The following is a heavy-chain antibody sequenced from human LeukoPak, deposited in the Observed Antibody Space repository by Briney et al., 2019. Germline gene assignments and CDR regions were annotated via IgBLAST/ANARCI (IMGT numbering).Heavy chain of an antibody. J-gene: IGHJ5*02. CDR2: ISGNGGRT. CDR1: GFTFSSYA. CDR3: AKVRDLDTVLGRFDN. V-gene: IGHV3-23*01. D-gene: IGHD5-18*01. Sequence: GGSLRLSCAASGFTFSSYAMSWVRQAPGKGLEWVSVISGNGGRTYYADSVKGRFTISRDNSKNTLYLQMNSLRAEDTAVYYCAKVRDLDTVLGRFDNWGQGALVTVSS.